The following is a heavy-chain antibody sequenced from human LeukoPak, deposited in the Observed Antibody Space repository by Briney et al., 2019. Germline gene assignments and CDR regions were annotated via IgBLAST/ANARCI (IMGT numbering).Heavy chain of an antibody. D-gene: IGHD1-1*01. V-gene: IGHV4-4*02. CDR2: IYHSGSP. Sequence: PGGSLRLSCAASGFTFSNAWMNWVRQPPGKGLEWIGEIYHSGSPNYNPSLKSRVTISVDKSRNHFSLNLSSVTAADTAVYYCARVNINNWHSCDYWGRGTLVTVSS. CDR1: GFTFSNAW. J-gene: IGHJ4*02. CDR3: ARVNINNWHSCDY.